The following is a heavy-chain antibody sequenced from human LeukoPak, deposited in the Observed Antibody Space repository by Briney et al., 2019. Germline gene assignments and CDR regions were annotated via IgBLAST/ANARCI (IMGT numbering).Heavy chain of an antibody. Sequence: SETLSLTCTVSGGSISSSSYYWGWIRQPPGKGLEWIGSIYYSGSTYYNPSLKSRVTISVDTSKNQFSLKLSSVTAADTAVYYCARDVGSGCTDFDYWGQGTLVTVSS. CDR3: ARDVGSGCTDFDY. V-gene: IGHV4-39*07. J-gene: IGHJ4*02. D-gene: IGHD6-19*01. CDR2: IYYSGST. CDR1: GGSISSSSYY.